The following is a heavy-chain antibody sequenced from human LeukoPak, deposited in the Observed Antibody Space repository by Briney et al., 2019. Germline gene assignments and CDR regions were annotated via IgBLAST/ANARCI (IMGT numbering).Heavy chain of an antibody. Sequence: GGSLRLSCAASGFTFNYYAMHWVRQAPGKGLEWVSFISYDGSNTYYTDSVKGRFTISRDNSKNTLYLQMNSLRAEDAAVYYCARESTLNLDSGFFDSWGQGTLVTVSS. CDR3: ARESTLNLDSGFFDS. J-gene: IGHJ4*02. V-gene: IGHV3-30-3*01. CDR2: ISYDGSNT. CDR1: GFTFNYYA. D-gene: IGHD5-12*01.